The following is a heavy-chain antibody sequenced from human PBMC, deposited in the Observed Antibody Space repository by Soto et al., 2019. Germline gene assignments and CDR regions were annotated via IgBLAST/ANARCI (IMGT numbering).Heavy chain of an antibody. CDR1: GYTFTSYY. V-gene: IGHV1-46*01. CDR3: ARMLMTLGTRWYYYYGMDV. D-gene: IGHD2-8*01. J-gene: IGHJ6*02. CDR2: INPSGGST. Sequence: ASVKVSCKASGYTFTSYYMHWVRQAPGQGLEWMGIINPSGGSTSYAQKFQGRVTMTRDTSTSTVYMELSSLRSEDTAVYCCARMLMTLGTRWYYYYGMDVWGQGTTVTV.